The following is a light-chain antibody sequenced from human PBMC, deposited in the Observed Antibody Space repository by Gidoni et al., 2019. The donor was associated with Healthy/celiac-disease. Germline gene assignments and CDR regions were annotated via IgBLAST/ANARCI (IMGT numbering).Light chain of an antibody. CDR1: QTVLYSSNNKNY. J-gene: IGKJ1*01. CDR2: WAS. Sequence: DIVMTQSPDSLAVSLGERATINCKSSQTVLYSSNNKNYLAWYQQKPGQPPKLLIDWASTRKSGVPDRFSGSGSGTDFTLTISSLQAEDVALYYCQQYYSAPRTFGQGTKVEIK. V-gene: IGKV4-1*01. CDR3: QQYYSAPRT.